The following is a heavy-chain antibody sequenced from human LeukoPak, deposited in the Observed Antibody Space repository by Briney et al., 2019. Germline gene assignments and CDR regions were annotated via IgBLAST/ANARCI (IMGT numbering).Heavy chain of an antibody. V-gene: IGHV4-39*07. CDR3: AREGRNVAEKYYYGSGSYYANWFDP. CDR1: GGSISSSSYY. D-gene: IGHD3-10*01. Sequence: PSETLSLTCTVSGGSISSSSYYWGWIRQPPGKGLEWIGSIYYSGSTYYNPSLKSRVTISVDTSKNQFSLKLSSVTAADTAVYYCAREGRNVAEKYYYGSGSYYANWFDPWGQGTLVTVSS. CDR2: IYYSGST. J-gene: IGHJ5*02.